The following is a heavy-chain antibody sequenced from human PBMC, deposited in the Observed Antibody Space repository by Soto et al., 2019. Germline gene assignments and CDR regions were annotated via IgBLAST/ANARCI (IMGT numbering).Heavy chain of an antibody. CDR2: IIPIFGTA. CDR3: ANDIIVIPGAKGIDY. V-gene: IGHV1-69*13. J-gene: IGHJ4*02. D-gene: IGHD2-2*01. CDR1: GGTFSSYA. Sequence: ASVKVSCKASGGTFSSYAISWVRQAPGQGLEWMGGIIPIFGTANYAQKFQGRITITADASTSTAYMELSSLRSEDTAVYYCANDIIVIPGAKGIDYWGQGALVTVSS.